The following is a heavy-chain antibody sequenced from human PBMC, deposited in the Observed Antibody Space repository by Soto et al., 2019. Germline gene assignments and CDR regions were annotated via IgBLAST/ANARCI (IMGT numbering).Heavy chain of an antibody. D-gene: IGHD6-13*01. V-gene: IGHV3-64D*06. CDR1: GFTFSSYA. CDR3: VKDPASSSWFYGMDV. CDR2: ISSNGGST. Sequence: GALRLSCSASGFTFSSYAMHWVRQAPGKGLEYVSAISSNGGSTYYADSVKGRFTISRDNSKNTLYLQMSSLRAEDTAVYYCVKDPASSSWFYGMDVWGQGTTVTVSS. J-gene: IGHJ6*02.